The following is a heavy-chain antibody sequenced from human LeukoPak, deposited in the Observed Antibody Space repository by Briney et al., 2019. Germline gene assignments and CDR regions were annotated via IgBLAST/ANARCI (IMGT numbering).Heavy chain of an antibody. Sequence: GGSLRLSCAASGFTFSSNAMSWVRQAPGKGLEWASAISGSGGSTYYADSVKGRFTISRDNSKDTLYLQMNSLRAEDTAVYYCAEISYIGSYYMDYWGQGTLVTVSS. CDR3: AEISYIGSYYMDY. CDR2: ISGSGGST. J-gene: IGHJ4*02. D-gene: IGHD1-26*01. V-gene: IGHV3-23*01. CDR1: GFTFSSNA.